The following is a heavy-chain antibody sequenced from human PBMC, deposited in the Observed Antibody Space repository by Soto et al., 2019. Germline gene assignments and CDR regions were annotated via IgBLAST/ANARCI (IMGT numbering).Heavy chain of an antibody. D-gene: IGHD3-10*02. CDR1: VYSLTSYY. CDR2: TNPSDGST. Sequence: SVKVSCKASVYSLTSYYMHWVRQAPGQGLEWMGMTNPSDGSTNYAQKFQGRLTMTSDTSTSTVYMDMSSLRSEDTAMYYCARSYVTSRPIDFWGQGTLVTVSS. J-gene: IGHJ4*02. V-gene: IGHV1-46*01. CDR3: ARSYVTSRPIDF.